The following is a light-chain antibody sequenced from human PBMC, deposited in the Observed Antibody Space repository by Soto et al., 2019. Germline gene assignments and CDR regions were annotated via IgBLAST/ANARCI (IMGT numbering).Light chain of an antibody. Sequence: DIQLTQSPAFLSASVGDRVTIICRASQGINNYLTWYQQKPGRAPKLLIYAASTLQSGVPSRFSGSGSGTEFTLTTSSLQPDDFATYYCQQYNSYSFGQGTKVDIK. CDR3: QQYNSYS. CDR1: QGINNY. V-gene: IGKV1-9*01. J-gene: IGKJ1*01. CDR2: AAS.